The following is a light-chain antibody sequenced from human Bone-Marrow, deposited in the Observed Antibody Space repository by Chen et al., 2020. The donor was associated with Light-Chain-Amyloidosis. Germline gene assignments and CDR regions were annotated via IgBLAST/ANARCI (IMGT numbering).Light chain of an antibody. CDR3: SSYGGSNNLL. CDR2: EVT. V-gene: IGLV2-8*01. CDR1: SSDVGGYDY. Sequence: QSSLTQPPSASGSPGQSVTLSCAGTSSDVGGYDYVSWYQQHPGKAPNLMIYEVTKRPSGVPDRFSGSKSGNTASLTVSGLQAEDEADYYCSSYGGSNNLLFGGGTKVTVL. J-gene: IGLJ2*01.